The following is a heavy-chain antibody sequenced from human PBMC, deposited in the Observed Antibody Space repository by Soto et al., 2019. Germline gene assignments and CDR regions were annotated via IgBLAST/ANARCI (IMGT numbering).Heavy chain of an antibody. D-gene: IGHD1-1*01. CDR1: GGSISSYY. CDR2: IYYSGST. CDR3: ASKPYNWNTWMVY. J-gene: IGHJ4*02. Sequence: PSETLSLTCTVSGGSISSYYWSWIRQPPGKGLEWIGYIYYSGSTNYNPSLKSRVTISVDTSKNQFSLKLNSMTAADTAVYYCASKPYNWNTWMVYWGPGILVTVS. V-gene: IGHV4-59*08.